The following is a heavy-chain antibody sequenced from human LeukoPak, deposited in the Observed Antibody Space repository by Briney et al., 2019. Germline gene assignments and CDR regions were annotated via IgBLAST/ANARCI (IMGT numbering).Heavy chain of an antibody. CDR2: IHYSGST. V-gene: IGHV4-59*01. D-gene: IGHD6-13*01. J-gene: IGHJ5*02. CDR3: ARDGRLRGAAVNWFDP. CDR1: GGSISNYY. Sequence: TSETLSLTCTVSGGSISNYYWSWIRQPPGKGLEWIGYIHYSGSTNYNPSIKSRVTISVDTSKNQFSLKLSSMTAADTAVYYCARDGRLRGAAVNWFDPWGQGTLVTVSS.